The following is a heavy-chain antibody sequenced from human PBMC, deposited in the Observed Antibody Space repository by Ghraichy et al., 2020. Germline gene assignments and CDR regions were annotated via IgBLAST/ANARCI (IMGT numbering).Heavy chain of an antibody. CDR1: GFSVSNNY. J-gene: IGHJ5*02. CDR2: YSGGNT. V-gene: IGHV3-53*04. D-gene: IGHD3-16*01. Sequence: GESLRLSCAASGFSVSNNYMTWVRQAPGKGLEWVAVYSGGNTFYAQSVKGRFTISRHNPKNTLYLQMNSLRAEDTAVYYCTTSVSMGAWGQGTLVTVSS. CDR3: TTSVSMGA.